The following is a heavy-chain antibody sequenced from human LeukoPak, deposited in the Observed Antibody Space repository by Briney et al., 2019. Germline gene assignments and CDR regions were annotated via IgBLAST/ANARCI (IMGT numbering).Heavy chain of an antibody. CDR1: GFTFSSYS. Sequence: GGSLRLSCAASGFTFSSYSMNWVRQAPGKGLDWVSSISSSSSYIYYADSVKGRFTISRDNAKNSLYLQMNSLRAEDTAVYYCARGFGRNYFDYWGQGTLVTVSS. J-gene: IGHJ4*02. D-gene: IGHD3-16*01. CDR3: ARGFGRNYFDY. CDR2: ISSSSSYI. V-gene: IGHV3-21*01.